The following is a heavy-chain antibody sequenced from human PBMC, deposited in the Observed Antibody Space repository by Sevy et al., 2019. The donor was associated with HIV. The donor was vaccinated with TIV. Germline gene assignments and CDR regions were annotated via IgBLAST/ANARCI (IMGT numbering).Heavy chain of an antibody. D-gene: IGHD6-19*01. CDR2: ISTYNDNT. CDR3: ARDSAPLWLVPGSFGY. Sequence: ASVKVSCKASGYTFTSYGISWVRQAPGQGLEWMEWISTYNDNTNYAQKLQGRVTMTTDTSTSTAYMELRSLTSDDTAVYYCARDSAPLWLVPGSFGYWGQGTLVTVSS. V-gene: IGHV1-18*01. J-gene: IGHJ4*02. CDR1: GYTFTSYG.